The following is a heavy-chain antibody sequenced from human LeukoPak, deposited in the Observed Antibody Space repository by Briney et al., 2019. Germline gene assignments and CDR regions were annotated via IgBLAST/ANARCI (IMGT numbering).Heavy chain of an antibody. D-gene: IGHD2/OR15-2a*01. Sequence: KPSETLSLTCTVSGGSVSSDNYYWSWIRQPPGKGLEWIGDIYDSGSTRYNTSLESRVTISVDTSKNQFSLKLSSVTAADTAVYYCAKGGSTNFYYGDVWGQGTTVTVSS. CDR1: GGSVSSDNYY. CDR3: AKGGSTNFYYGDV. CDR2: IYDSGST. J-gene: IGHJ6*02. V-gene: IGHV4-61*01.